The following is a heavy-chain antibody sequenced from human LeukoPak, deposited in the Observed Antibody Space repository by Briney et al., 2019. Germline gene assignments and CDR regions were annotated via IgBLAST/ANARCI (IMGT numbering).Heavy chain of an antibody. CDR2: IYYSGST. Sequence: SETLSLTCTVSGGSMSYFYWSWIRQPPGKGLEWIGYIYYSGSTSYNPSLKSRVSISVDTSKNQFSLKLSSVTAADTAVYYCARRGTPYYYYYMDVWGKGTTVTVSS. D-gene: IGHD3-16*01. CDR3: ARRGTPYYYYYMDV. CDR1: GGSMSYFY. V-gene: IGHV4-59*01. J-gene: IGHJ6*03.